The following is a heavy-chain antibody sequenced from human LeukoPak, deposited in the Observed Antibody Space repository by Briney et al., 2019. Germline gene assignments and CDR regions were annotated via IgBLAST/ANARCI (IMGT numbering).Heavy chain of an antibody. CDR2: IYYSGST. CDR3: ARDLDSGLGH. V-gene: IGHV4-59*01. Sequence: LETLSLTCTVSGGSISSYYWSWIRQPPGKGLEWIGYIYYSGSTNYNPSLKSRVTISVDTSKNQFSLKLSSVTAADTAVYYCARDLDSGLGHWGQGTLVTVSS. CDR1: GGSISSYY. J-gene: IGHJ4*02. D-gene: IGHD3/OR15-3a*01.